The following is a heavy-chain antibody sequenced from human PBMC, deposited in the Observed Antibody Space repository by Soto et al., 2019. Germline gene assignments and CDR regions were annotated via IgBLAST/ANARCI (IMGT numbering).Heavy chain of an antibody. V-gene: IGHV3-74*01. CDR3: ASGYRSGHDY. Sequence: GGSLRLSCAASGFTFTNAWMSWVRQAPGKGLVWVSRINSDGSTTTYADSVKGRFTISRDNAKSTLYLQLNSLRAEDTALYYCASGYRSGHDYSGQGTLVTVSS. CDR2: INSDGSTT. J-gene: IGHJ4*02. D-gene: IGHD6-19*01. CDR1: GFTFTNAW.